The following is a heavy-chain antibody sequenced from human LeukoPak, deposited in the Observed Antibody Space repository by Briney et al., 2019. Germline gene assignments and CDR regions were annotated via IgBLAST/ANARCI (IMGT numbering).Heavy chain of an antibody. D-gene: IGHD4-17*01. J-gene: IGHJ6*03. CDR1: GGSISSSSYY. V-gene: IGHV4-39*07. Sequence: KTSETLSLTCSVSGGSISSSSYYWGWIRQPPGKGLEWIGSIYYSGSAYYNLSLKSRVTISIDTSKNQFSLKLSSVTAADTAVYYCARWGGPGYGDYESQNYYYYYYMDVWGKGTTVTVSS. CDR3: ARWGGPGYGDYESQNYYYYYYMDV. CDR2: IYYSGSA.